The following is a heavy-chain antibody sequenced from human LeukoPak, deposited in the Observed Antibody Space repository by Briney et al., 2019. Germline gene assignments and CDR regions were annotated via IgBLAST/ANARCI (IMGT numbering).Heavy chain of an antibody. D-gene: IGHD6-19*01. J-gene: IGHJ4*02. Sequence: GGSLRLSCAASGFTFNNYGMSWIRQAPGKGLEWVSGISDSGNSTFYANSVKGRFTISRDNSRNTLYLQMNSLRVGDTAVYYCANKDNSGSHDLDYWGQGTLVTVSS. CDR1: GFTFNNYG. CDR2: ISDSGNST. V-gene: IGHV3-23*01. CDR3: ANKDNSGSHDLDY.